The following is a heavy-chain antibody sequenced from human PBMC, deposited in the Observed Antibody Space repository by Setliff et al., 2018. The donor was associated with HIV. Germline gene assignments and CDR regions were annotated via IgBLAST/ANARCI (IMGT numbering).Heavy chain of an antibody. CDR3: VKGGGYDKFDV. J-gene: IGHJ4*02. D-gene: IGHD5-12*01. Sequence: GGSLRLSCEASGFTFDTYGMSWVRHDPRKGLEWVSAINWDGSGPRYVESVKGRFTISKDNAKKSLHLDMTSLRDEDTAKYYCVKGGGYDKFDVWGQGTLVTVSS. CDR1: GFTFDTYG. CDR2: INWDGSGP. V-gene: IGHV3-20*04.